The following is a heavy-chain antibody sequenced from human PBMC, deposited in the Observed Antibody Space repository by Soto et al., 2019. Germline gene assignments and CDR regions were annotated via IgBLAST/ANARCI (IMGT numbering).Heavy chain of an antibody. CDR2: IYYSGST. CDR1: GGSISSYY. D-gene: IGHD3-3*01. J-gene: IGHJ6*02. Sequence: KASETLSLTCTVSGGSISSYYWSWIRQPPGKGLEWIGYIYYSGSTNYNPSLKSRVTISVDTSKNQFSLKLSSVTAADTAVYYCARDRYYDFWSGYNYGMDVWGQGTTVTVYS. CDR3: ARDRYYDFWSGYNYGMDV. V-gene: IGHV4-59*01.